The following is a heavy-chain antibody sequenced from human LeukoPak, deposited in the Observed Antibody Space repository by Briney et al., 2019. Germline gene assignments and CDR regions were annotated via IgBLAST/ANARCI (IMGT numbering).Heavy chain of an antibody. CDR3: AKLGFYGSGGRNWFDP. CDR2: ISGSGGST. J-gene: IGHJ5*02. Sequence: GGSLRLSCAASGFTFSSHAMSWVRQAPGKGLEWVSAISGSGGSTYYADSVKGRFTISRDNSKNTLYLQMNSLRAEDTAVYYCAKLGFYGSGGRNWFDPWGQGTLVTVSS. CDR1: GFTFSSHA. D-gene: IGHD3-10*01. V-gene: IGHV3-23*01.